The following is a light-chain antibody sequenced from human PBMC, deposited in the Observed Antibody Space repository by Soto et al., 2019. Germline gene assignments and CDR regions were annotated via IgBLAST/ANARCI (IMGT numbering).Light chain of an antibody. CDR3: QQYGNSPPT. J-gene: IGKJ2*01. V-gene: IGKV3-20*01. Sequence: EIVLTQSPGTLSLSPGERATLSCRASQTVTSEYLAWYQQKPGQAPRLLIYGASSRATGIPDRFSGSGSGTEFTLTISRLEPQDFAVYSCQQYGNSPPTFGQGTKLEIK. CDR1: QTVTSEY. CDR2: GAS.